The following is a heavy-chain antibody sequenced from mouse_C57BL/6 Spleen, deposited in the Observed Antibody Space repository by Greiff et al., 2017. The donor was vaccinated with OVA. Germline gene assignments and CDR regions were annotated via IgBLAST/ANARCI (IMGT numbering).Heavy chain of an antibody. CDR1: GYTFTDYY. Sequence: VQLKQSGPELVKPGASVKISCKASGYTFTDYYMNWVKQSHGKSLEWIGDINPNNGGTSYNQKFKGKATLTVDKSSSTAYMELRSLTSEDSAVYYCARNYGNSAWFAYWGQGTLVTVSA. D-gene: IGHD2-1*01. CDR2: INPNNGGT. J-gene: IGHJ3*01. CDR3: ARNYGNSAWFAY. V-gene: IGHV1-26*01.